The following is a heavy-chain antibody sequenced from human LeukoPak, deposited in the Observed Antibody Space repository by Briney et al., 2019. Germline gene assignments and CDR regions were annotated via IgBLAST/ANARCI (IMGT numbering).Heavy chain of an antibody. CDR3: VTPLPHYCSGTNCPLRY. CDR2: ISADNGAT. D-gene: IGHD2-2*01. V-gene: IGHV1-18*01. J-gene: IGHJ4*02. CDR1: DYTFDSYG. Sequence: ASVKVSCKASDYTFDSYGITWVRQAPGQRLEWLGWISADNGATDFVQKVQGRVTLTTDTSTNTAYMELRSLRSDDTAVYYCVTPLPHYCSGTNCPLRYWGQGTLVTVSS.